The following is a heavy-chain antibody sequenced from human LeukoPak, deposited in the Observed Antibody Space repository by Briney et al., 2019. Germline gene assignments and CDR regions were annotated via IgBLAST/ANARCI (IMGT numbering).Heavy chain of an antibody. CDR3: ARGWVPSDITLK. D-gene: IGHD3-22*01. CDR2: INSDGSDT. Sequence: GESLRLSCAASGFTFSSYWMHWVRQAPGKGLVWVARINSDGSDTNYADSVKGRFTISRDNARNTVYLQMSCPRAEDTAVYYCARGWVPSDITLKWGQGTMVTVSS. CDR1: GFTFSSYW. J-gene: IGHJ3*01. V-gene: IGHV3-74*01.